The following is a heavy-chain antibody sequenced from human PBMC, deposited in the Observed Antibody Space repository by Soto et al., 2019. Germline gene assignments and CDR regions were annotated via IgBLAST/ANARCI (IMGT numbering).Heavy chain of an antibody. Sequence: HVHLVQSGAEVKRTESAVKVSCKASVDTFAGYAINWVRQAPGQGLEWIGGINPLFGTSNYAQSFHGRVSITADTSTSTSYMELRSLKFDDTGLYFCASRVAASADDAFDTWGQGTMVTVSS. CDR2: INPLFGTS. CDR1: VDTFAGYA. V-gene: IGHV1-69*06. CDR3: ASRVAASADDAFDT. D-gene: IGHD6-25*01. J-gene: IGHJ3*02.